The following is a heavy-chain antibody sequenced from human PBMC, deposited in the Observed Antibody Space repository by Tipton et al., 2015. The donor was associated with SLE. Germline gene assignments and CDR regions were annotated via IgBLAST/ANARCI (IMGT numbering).Heavy chain of an antibody. CDR2: ISSGRDIV. V-gene: IGHV3-48*01. D-gene: IGHD5-12*01. J-gene: IGHJ4*02. CDR1: GFTFSTYT. Sequence: SLRLSCAASGFTFSTYTIHWVRQAPGKGLEWISAISSGRDIVYYADSVKGRFTISRDSGKNSMYLQMNSLRVEDTAVYFCARVGAGWLQSRPFDYWGQGTLVTVSS. CDR3: ARVGAGWLQSRPFDY.